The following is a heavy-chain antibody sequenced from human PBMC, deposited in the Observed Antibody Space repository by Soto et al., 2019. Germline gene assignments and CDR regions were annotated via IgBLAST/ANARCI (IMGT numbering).Heavy chain of an antibody. CDR3: ARDDREPGIAAQPAYYYGMDV. V-gene: IGHV1-69*12. D-gene: IGHD6-13*01. J-gene: IGHJ6*02. Sequence: QVQLVQSGAEVKKPRSSVKVSCKASGGTFSSYAISWVRQAPGQGLEWMGGIIPIFGTANYAQKFQGRVTITADESTSTAYMELSSLRSEDTAVYYCARDDREPGIAAQPAYYYGMDVWGQGTTVTVSS. CDR1: GGTFSSYA. CDR2: IIPIFGTA.